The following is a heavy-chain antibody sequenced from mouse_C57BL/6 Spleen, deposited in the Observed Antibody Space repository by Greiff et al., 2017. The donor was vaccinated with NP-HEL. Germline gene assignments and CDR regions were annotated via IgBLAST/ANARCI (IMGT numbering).Heavy chain of an antibody. J-gene: IGHJ3*01. CDR2: ISDGGSYT. Sequence: EVQLVESGGGLVKPGGSLKLSCAASGFTFSSYDMTWVRQTPEKRLEWVATISDGGSYTNYPENVKGRFTISRDNAKNNLYLQMSHLKSEDTSMYYCARVLNLSFFAYWGQGTLVTVSA. V-gene: IGHV5-4*01. D-gene: IGHD1-2*01. CDR3: ARVLNLSFFAY. CDR1: GFTFSSYD.